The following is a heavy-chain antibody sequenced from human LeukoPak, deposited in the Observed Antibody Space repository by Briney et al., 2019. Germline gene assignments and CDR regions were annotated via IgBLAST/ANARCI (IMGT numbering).Heavy chain of an antibody. J-gene: IGHJ4*02. Sequence: SETLSLTCTVSGGSMTTHHWNWIRQTPGKGLEWIGYVFDSGPTKVNPSLTSRVTLSTDTSKNQLSLRLSSVTAADTAVYYCTTIKRGDIFGYFDFWGQGILVTVSS. CDR1: GGSMTTHH. D-gene: IGHD5-18*01. CDR3: TTIKRGDIFGYFDF. V-gene: IGHV4-59*11. CDR2: VFDSGPT.